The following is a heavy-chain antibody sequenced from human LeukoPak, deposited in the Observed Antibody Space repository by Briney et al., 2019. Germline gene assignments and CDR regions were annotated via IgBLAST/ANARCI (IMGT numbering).Heavy chain of an antibody. CDR2: ISSGASTM. D-gene: IGHD3-10*01. Sequence: GGSLRLSCAASGFTFSSYNMSWVRQAPGKGLEWVSYISSGASTMYYTDSVKGRFTISRDNAKNSLFLQMNSLRAEDTALYYCAGGYYFATLDYWGQGTLVTVSS. CDR1: GFTFSSYN. J-gene: IGHJ4*02. CDR3: AGGYYFATLDY. V-gene: IGHV3-48*04.